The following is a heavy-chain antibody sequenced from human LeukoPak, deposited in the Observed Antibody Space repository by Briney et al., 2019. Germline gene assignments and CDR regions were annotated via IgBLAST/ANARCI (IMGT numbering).Heavy chain of an antibody. CDR2: IYYSGST. V-gene: IGHV4-59*01. CDR1: GRSLSSYY. CDR3: ARRISDAFDI. Sequence: KPSETLSLTCTVSGRSLSSYYWSWIRQPPGKGLEWIGYIYYSGSTNYNPSLKSRVTISVDTSKNQFSLKLSSVTAADTAVYYCARRISDAFDIWGQGTMVTVSS. J-gene: IGHJ3*02.